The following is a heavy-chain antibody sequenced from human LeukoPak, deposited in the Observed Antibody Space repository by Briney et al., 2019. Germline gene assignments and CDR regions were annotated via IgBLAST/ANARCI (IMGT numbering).Heavy chain of an antibody. CDR1: TFTSSNAW. CDR2: IKSKSDGGTT. Sequence: GGSLRLSCAASTFTSSNAWMSWVRQAPGKGLEWVGRIKSKSDGGTTDYAAPVKGRFTISRDDSKNTLYLQMNSLKTEDTAVYYCTTAPRGYCSGGSCSYAFDIWGQGTMVTVSS. CDR3: TTAPRGYCSGGSCSYAFDI. V-gene: IGHV3-15*01. D-gene: IGHD2-15*01. J-gene: IGHJ3*02.